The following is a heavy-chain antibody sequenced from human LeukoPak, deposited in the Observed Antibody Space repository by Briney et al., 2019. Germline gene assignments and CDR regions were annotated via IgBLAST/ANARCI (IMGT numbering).Heavy chain of an antibody. CDR2: IDSSGDVI. CDR3: AKGTDSSSWHWFDP. CDR1: GFIFSDYY. Sequence: GGSLRLSCAASGFIFSDYYMTWIRQAPGKGLEWLSYIDSSGDVIYYADSVKGRFTISRDNAKNSVFLQMNSLRAEDTAVYYCAKGTDSSSWHWFDPWGQGTLVTVSS. V-gene: IGHV3-11*01. J-gene: IGHJ5*02. D-gene: IGHD6-13*01.